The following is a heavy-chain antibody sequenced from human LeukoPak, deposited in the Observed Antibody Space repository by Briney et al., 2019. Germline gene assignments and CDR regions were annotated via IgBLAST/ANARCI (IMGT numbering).Heavy chain of an antibody. Sequence: GGSLRLSCAASGFSFNIYWMSWFRQVPGKGLEWVANINPDGSGKYYVDSVRGRFTISRDNSRNSLHLQMNSLRAEDTAVYYCARDPGWGALDIWGQGTMVTVS. D-gene: IGHD3-16*01. J-gene: IGHJ3*02. CDR2: INPDGSGK. CDR1: GFSFNIYW. V-gene: IGHV3-7*01. CDR3: ARDPGWGALDI.